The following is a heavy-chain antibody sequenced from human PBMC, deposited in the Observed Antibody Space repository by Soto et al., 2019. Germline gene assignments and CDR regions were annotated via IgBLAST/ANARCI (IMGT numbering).Heavy chain of an antibody. D-gene: IGHD4-17*01. V-gene: IGHV3-23*01. Sequence: PGGYLRLSCAASGFTFSSYAMSWVRQAPGKGLEWVSAISGSGGSTYYADSVKGRFTISRDNSKNTLYLQMNSLRAEDTAVYYCAKSDYGDYAGHFDYCGQGTPVTSPQ. CDR1: GFTFSSYA. J-gene: IGHJ4*02. CDR2: ISGSGGST. CDR3: AKSDYGDYAGHFDY.